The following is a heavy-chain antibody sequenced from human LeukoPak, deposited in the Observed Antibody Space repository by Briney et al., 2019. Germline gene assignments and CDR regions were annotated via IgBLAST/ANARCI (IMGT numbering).Heavy chain of an antibody. Sequence: ASEKVSCKASGYTFTGYYMHWVRQAPGQGLEWMGWINPNSGGTNYAQKFQGRVTMTRDTSTSTVYMDLSSLTSEDTAVYYCARDVISYYYDSSGSPIGSHFDYWGQGTLVTVSS. V-gene: IGHV1-2*02. J-gene: IGHJ4*02. D-gene: IGHD3-22*01. CDR2: INPNSGGT. CDR3: ARDVISYYYDSSGSPIGSHFDY. CDR1: GYTFTGYY.